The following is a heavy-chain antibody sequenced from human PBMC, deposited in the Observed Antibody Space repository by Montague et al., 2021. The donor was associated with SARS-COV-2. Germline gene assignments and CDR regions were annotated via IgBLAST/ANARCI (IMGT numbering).Heavy chain of an antibody. CDR3: ARDQVVYCSGGGCYNFDY. J-gene: IGHJ4*02. CDR2: IYYGGST. D-gene: IGHD2-15*01. CDR1: GGSISTYYY. Sequence: SETLSLTCTVSGGSISTYYYWGWIRQPPGKGLEWIGSIYYGGSTYYNPSIKSRVTIAVDTSMNHFSLKLSSVTAADTAVYYCARDQVVYCSGGGCYNFDYWGQGTLVTVSS. V-gene: IGHV4-39*02.